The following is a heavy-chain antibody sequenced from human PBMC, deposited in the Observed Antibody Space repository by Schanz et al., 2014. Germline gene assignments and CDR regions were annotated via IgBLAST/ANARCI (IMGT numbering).Heavy chain of an antibody. J-gene: IGHJ4*02. Sequence: NFQGRVTITRDTSASTAYMELSSLRSEDTAVYYCAKDSTHIDIVLVPTAIDYWGQGTLVTVSS. CDR3: AKDSTHIDIVLVPTAIDY. V-gene: IGHV1-3*01. D-gene: IGHD2-2*01.